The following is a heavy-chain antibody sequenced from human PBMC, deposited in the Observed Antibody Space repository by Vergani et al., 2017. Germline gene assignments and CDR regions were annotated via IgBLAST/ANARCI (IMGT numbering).Heavy chain of an antibody. V-gene: IGHV4-59*01. CDR3: ARHQGGYSSSWYEEYYFDY. Sequence: QVQLQESGPGLVKPSETLSLTCTVSGGSISSYYWSWIRQPPGKGLEWIGYIYYSGSTNYNPSLKRRITISVDTSKNQLSLKLSSVTAADTAVYYCARHQGGYSSSWYEEYYFDYWGQGTLVTVSS. D-gene: IGHD6-13*01. CDR2: IYYSGST. CDR1: GGSISSYY. J-gene: IGHJ4*02.